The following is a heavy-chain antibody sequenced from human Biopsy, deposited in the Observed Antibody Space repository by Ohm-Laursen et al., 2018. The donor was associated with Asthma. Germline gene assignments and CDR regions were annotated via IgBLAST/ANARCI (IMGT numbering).Heavy chain of an antibody. CDR2: HDHEEGGT. CDR1: GYILTDLS. Sequence: ASVKVSCNVSGYILTDLSMHWVRQAPGQGLEWMGGHDHEEGGTVNARRFQGRVTMTEDTSTDTAYMELSSLSSDDTAVYYCASDFPKDYVRYNFQFWGQGTLVTVSS. CDR3: ASDFPKDYVRYNFQF. D-gene: IGHD4-17*01. J-gene: IGHJ4*02. V-gene: IGHV1-24*01.